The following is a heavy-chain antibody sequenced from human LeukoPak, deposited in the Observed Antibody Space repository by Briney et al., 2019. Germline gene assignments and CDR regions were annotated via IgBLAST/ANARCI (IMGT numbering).Heavy chain of an antibody. CDR2: VSYDGTT. J-gene: IGHJ4*02. Sequence: PSETLSLTCSVSGDSVTSYYWSWIRQPPGEGLEWIGYVSYDGTTNYTPSLRSRVIIAVDTAKNNISLKLTSVTAADTAVYYCARLDCSGDGCYNHWGRGTLVTVSS. V-gene: IGHV4-59*08. D-gene: IGHD2-15*01. CDR3: ARLDCSGDGCYNH. CDR1: GDSVTSYY.